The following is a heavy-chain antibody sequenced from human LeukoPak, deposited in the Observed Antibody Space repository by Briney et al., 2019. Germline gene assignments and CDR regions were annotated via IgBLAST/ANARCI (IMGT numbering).Heavy chain of an antibody. J-gene: IGHJ3*02. CDR3: ARESVTDISRQSDAFDI. Sequence: GGSLRLSCAASGFTFSSYQMNWVRQAPGKGLEWVSYISSSSSTIYYADSVKGRFTISRDNAKNSLYLQMNNLRVEDTAVYYCARESVTDISRQSDAFDIWGQGTMVTVS. CDR1: GFTFSSYQ. V-gene: IGHV3-48*01. D-gene: IGHD2-21*02. CDR2: ISSSSSTI.